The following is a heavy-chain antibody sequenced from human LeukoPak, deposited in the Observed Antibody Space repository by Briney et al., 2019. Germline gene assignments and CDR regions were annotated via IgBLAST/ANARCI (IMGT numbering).Heavy chain of an antibody. J-gene: IGHJ4*02. CDR3: TTVDDYYDSSGPDY. Sequence: KPGGSLRLSCAASVFTFSNAWMSWVRQAPGKGLEWVGRIKSKTDGGTTDYAAPVKGRVTISRDDSKNTLYLQMNSLKTEDTALYYCTTVDDYYDSSGPDYWGQGTLVTVPS. V-gene: IGHV3-15*01. D-gene: IGHD3-22*01. CDR1: VFTFSNAW. CDR2: IKSKTDGGTT.